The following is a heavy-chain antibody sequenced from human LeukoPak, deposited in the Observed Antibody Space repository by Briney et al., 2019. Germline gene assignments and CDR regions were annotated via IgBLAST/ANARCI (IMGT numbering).Heavy chain of an antibody. J-gene: IGHJ6*03. V-gene: IGHV1-8*01. D-gene: IGHD3-10*01. Sequence: ASVKVSCKASGYTFTSYDINWVRQATGQGLEWMGWMNPNSGNTGYAQKFQGRVTMTRNTSISTAYMELSSLRSEDTAVYYCARDITLVRGVIRDPYYMDVWGKGTTVTVSS. CDR3: ARDITLVRGVIRDPYYMDV. CDR1: GYTFTSYD. CDR2: MNPNSGNT.